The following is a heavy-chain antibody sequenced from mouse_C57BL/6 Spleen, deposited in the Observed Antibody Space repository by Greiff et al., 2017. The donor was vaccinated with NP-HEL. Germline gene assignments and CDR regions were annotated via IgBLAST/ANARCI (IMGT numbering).Heavy chain of an antibody. J-gene: IGHJ2*01. CDR1: GFTFSSYG. CDR3: ARHDGHYDY. D-gene: IGHD2-3*01. Sequence: EVKLMESGGDLVKPGGSLKLSCAASGFTFSSYGMPWVRQTPGTSLEWVATISSGGSYTYYLDSVKGRFTISRDNTKNTLYLQMRSLKSEDTAMYCCARHDGHYDYWGQGTTLTVSS. V-gene: IGHV5-6*01. CDR2: ISSGGSYT.